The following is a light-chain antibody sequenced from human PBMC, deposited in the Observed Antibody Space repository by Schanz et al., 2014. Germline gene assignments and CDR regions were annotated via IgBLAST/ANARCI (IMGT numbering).Light chain of an antibody. CDR2: AAS. V-gene: IGKV1-9*01. Sequence: IQLTQSPSSLSASVGDRVTISCRASEDITVFLAWYQQRPGQAPKLLIYAASILQSGVPSRFSGSGSGTEFSLTISSLQPEDFTSYYCQQLSSSPYTFGNGTRLEI. CDR3: QQLSSSPYT. J-gene: IGKJ2*01. CDR1: EDITVF.